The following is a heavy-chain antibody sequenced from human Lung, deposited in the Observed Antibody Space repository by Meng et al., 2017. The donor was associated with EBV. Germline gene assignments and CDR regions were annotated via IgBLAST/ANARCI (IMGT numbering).Heavy chain of an antibody. CDR1: GYIFTGFG. CDR2: INPNSGAT. CDR3: ARDSRHCTSASCYSWYFDL. Sequence: QVHLVLSGAEVKEPGXSVKVPCKVSGYIFTGFGISCVRQAPGQGLEWMGRINPNSGATEYAQNFQGRVTMTRDTSISTAYMELSRLRSDDTAVYYCARDSRHCTSASCYSWYFDLWGRGTMVTVSS. V-gene: IGHV1-2*06. J-gene: IGHJ2*01. D-gene: IGHD2-2*02.